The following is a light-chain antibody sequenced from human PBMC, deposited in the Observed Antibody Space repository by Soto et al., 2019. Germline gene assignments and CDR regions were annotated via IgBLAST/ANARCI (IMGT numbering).Light chain of an antibody. V-gene: IGKV3-11*01. J-gene: IGKJ4*01. Sequence: EIVLTQSPATLSLSPGERATLSCRASQTVSSSLAWYQQKPGQAPRLLIYEASNRATGIPARFSGSGSGADFTLTISSLEPEDFATYYCQQTFSNLLSFGGGTKVEIK. CDR2: EAS. CDR3: QQTFSNLLS. CDR1: QTVSSS.